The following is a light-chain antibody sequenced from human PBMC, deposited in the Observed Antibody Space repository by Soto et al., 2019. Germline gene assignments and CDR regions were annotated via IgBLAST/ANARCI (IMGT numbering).Light chain of an antibody. CDR1: QSVSSSQ. Sequence: EIVLTQSPGTLSLSPGERATLSCRASQSVSSSQLGWFQQKPGQAPRHLIYGVSTRATGVPDRFSGSGSGTDFTLTISRLEPEDFAVYYCQQYASSPITFGQGTRLEMK. CDR3: QQYASSPIT. CDR2: GVS. J-gene: IGKJ5*01. V-gene: IGKV3-20*01.